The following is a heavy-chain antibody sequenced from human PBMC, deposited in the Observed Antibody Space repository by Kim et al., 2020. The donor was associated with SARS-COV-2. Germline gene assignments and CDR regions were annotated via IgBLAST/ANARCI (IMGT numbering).Heavy chain of an antibody. CDR1: GGSISSSSYY. CDR2: IYYSGST. J-gene: IGHJ4*02. V-gene: IGHV4-39*07. CDR3: ARDGTSSWYSDYFDY. D-gene: IGHD6-13*01. Sequence: SETLSLTCTVSGGSISSSSYYWGWIRQPPGKGLEWIGSIYYSGSTYYNPSLKSRVTISVDTSKNQFSLKLSSVTAADTAVYYCARDGTSSWYSDYFDYWGQGTLVTVSS.